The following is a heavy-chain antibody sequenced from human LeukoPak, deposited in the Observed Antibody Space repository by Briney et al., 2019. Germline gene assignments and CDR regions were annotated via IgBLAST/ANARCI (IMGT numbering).Heavy chain of an antibody. D-gene: IGHD5-18*01. CDR2: IDSGSGNI. CDR3: ARGGRGYSSVYFDY. V-gene: IGHV3-48*01. CDR1: GFTFSSHS. J-gene: IGHJ4*02. Sequence: GGSLRLSCAASGFTFSSHSMNWVRQAPGKGLEWVSYIDSGSGNIYYRDSVKGRFTISRDNAQNSLYLQMNSLRAEDTALYYCARGGRGYSSVYFDYWGQGTLVTVSS.